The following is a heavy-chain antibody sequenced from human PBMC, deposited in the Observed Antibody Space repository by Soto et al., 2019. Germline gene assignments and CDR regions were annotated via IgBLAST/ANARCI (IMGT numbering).Heavy chain of an antibody. V-gene: IGHV3-21*01. CDR2: ISSSGNYI. J-gene: IGHJ4*02. D-gene: IGHD3-10*01. CDR3: ANGYGSTI. CDR1: GFTFSSYA. Sequence: LRLSCAASGFTFSSYAMSWVRQAPGKGLEWVSSISSSGNYIYYADSVKGRFTISRDNAKNSLYLQMNSLRAEDTAVYYCANGYGSTIWGQGTLVTVSS.